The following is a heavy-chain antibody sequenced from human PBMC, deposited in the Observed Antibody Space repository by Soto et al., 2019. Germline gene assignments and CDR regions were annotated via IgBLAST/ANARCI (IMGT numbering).Heavy chain of an antibody. D-gene: IGHD3-3*01. CDR2: ISAYNGNT. Sequence: ASVKVSCKASGYTITSYGISGVRQAPGQGLEWMGWISAYNGNTNYAQKLQGRVTMTTDTSTSTAYMELRSLRSDDTDVYYCAREDDYWSGQSYYYYYGMDVWG. CDR1: GYTITSYG. J-gene: IGHJ6*02. CDR3: AREDDYWSGQSYYYYYGMDV. V-gene: IGHV1-18*04.